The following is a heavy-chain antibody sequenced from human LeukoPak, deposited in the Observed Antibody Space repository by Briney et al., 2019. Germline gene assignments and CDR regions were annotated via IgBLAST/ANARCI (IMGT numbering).Heavy chain of an antibody. CDR1: GFTFSSYW. CDR2: IKQDGSEK. D-gene: IGHD5-12*01. CDR3: ARDSGYDYLDY. V-gene: IGHV3-7*01. Sequence: RGSLRLSCAASGFTFSSYWMSWVRQAPGKGLEWVANIKQDGSEKYYVDSVKGRFTISRDNAKNSLYLQMNSLRAGDTAVYYCARDSGYDYLDYWGQGTLVTVSS. J-gene: IGHJ4*02.